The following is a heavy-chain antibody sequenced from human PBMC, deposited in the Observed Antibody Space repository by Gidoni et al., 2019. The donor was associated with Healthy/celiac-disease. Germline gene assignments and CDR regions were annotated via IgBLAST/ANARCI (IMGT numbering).Heavy chain of an antibody. CDR3: ARDRGAGAGSWFDP. CDR2: ISSSSSYI. Sequence: EVQLVESGGGLVKPGGSLRLSCAASGFPFSSYSMNWVRQAPGKGLEWVSSISSSSSYIYYADSVKGRFTISRDNAKNSLYLQMNSLRAEDTAVYYCARDRGAGAGSWFDPWGQGTLVTVSS. D-gene: IGHD1-26*01. V-gene: IGHV3-21*01. CDR1: GFPFSSYS. J-gene: IGHJ5*02.